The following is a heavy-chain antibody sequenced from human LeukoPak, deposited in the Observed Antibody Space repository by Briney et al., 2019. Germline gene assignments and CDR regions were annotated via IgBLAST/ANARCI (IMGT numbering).Heavy chain of an antibody. D-gene: IGHD5-12*01. V-gene: IGHV3-23*01. J-gene: IGHJ6*04. Sequence: PGGSLRLSCAASGFTFGSYAVTWVRQAPGKGLEWVSAISGSGGSTYYADSVKGRFTISRDSSKNTLYLQMNSLRAEDTAVYYCAKDCLVGTDFLLHRKGVWGKGTTVTISS. CDR2: ISGSGGST. CDR3: AKDCLVGTDFLLHRKGV. CDR1: GFTFGSYA.